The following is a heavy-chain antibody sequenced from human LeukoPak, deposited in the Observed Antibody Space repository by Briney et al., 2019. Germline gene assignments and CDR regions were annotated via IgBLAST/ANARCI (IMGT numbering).Heavy chain of an antibody. J-gene: IGHJ4*02. CDR3: AKEDKSYGLGYCSSTSCQAVFDY. CDR2: ISYDGSNK. V-gene: IGHV3-30*18. D-gene: IGHD2-2*01. CDR1: GFTFSDYY. Sequence: GGSLRLSCAASGFTFSDYYMSWIRQAPGKGLEWVAVISYDGSNKYYADSVKGRFTISRDNSKNTLYLQMNSLRAEDTAVYYCAKEDKSYGLGYCSSTSCQAVFDYWGQGTLVTVSS.